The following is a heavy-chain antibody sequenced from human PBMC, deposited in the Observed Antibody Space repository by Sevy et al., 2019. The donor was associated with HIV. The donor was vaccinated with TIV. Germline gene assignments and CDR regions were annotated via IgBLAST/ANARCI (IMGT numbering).Heavy chain of an antibody. D-gene: IGHD2-2*01. V-gene: IGHV1-58*01. CDR1: GFTFTSSA. J-gene: IGHJ4*02. Sequence: ASVKVSCKASGFTFTSSAVQWVRQARGQRLEWIGWIVVGSGNTNYAQKFQERVTITRDMSTSTAYMELSSLSSEDTAVYYCAADVAQEGIVVVPAAMPAGDYWGQGTLVTVSS. CDR2: IVVGSGNT. CDR3: AADVAQEGIVVVPAAMPAGDY.